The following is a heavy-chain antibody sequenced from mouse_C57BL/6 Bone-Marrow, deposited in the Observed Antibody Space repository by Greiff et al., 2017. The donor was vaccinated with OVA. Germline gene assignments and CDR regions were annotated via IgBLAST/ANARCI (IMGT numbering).Heavy chain of an antibody. J-gene: IGHJ1*03. CDR1: GFSLTSYG. CDR3: ARRVGNWYFDV. V-gene: IGHV2-2*01. CDR2: IWSGGST. Sequence: QVQLKESGPGLVQPSQCLSITCTVSGFSLTSYGVHWVRQSPGKGLEWLGVIWSGGSTDYNAAFISRLSISKDNSKSQVFFKMNSLQADDTAIYYCARRVGNWYFDVWGTGTTVTVSS. D-gene: IGHD1-1*02.